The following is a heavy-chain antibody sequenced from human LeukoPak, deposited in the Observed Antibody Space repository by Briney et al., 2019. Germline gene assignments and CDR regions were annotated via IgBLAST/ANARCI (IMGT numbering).Heavy chain of an antibody. CDR3: ARDGGSYLHPNWFDP. J-gene: IGHJ5*02. D-gene: IGHD1-26*01. CDR2: INHSGST. Sequence: TSETLSFTCAVYGGSFRGYYWSWIRQPPGKGLEWIGEINHSGSTNYNPSLKSRVTISVDTSKNQFSLKLSSVTAADTAVYYCARDGGSYLHPNWFDPWGQGTLVTVSS. CDR1: GGSFRGYY. V-gene: IGHV4-34*01.